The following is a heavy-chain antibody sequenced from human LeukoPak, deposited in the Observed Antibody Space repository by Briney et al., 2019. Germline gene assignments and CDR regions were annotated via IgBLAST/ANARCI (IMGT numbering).Heavy chain of an antibody. Sequence: SETLSLTCTVSGGSISSSSYYWGWIRQPPGKGLEWIGSIYYSGSTYYNPSLKSRVTISVDTSKNQFSLKLSSVTAADTAVYYCARLASYGLFDYWGQGTLDTVSS. CDR2: IYYSGST. D-gene: IGHD2-8*01. CDR3: ARLASYGLFDY. V-gene: IGHV4-39*01. CDR1: GGSISSSSYY. J-gene: IGHJ4*02.